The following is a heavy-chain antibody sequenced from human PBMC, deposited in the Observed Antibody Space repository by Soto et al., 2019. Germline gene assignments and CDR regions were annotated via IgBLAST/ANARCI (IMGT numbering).Heavy chain of an antibody. J-gene: IGHJ4*02. CDR2: IIPIFGTA. V-gene: IGHV1-69*01. D-gene: IGHD1-26*01. CDR3: ARQGGAGELRPFDY. CDR1: GGTFSSYA. Sequence: QVQLVQSGAEVKKPGSSVKVSCKASGGTFSSYAISWVRQAPGQGLEWMVGIIPIFGTANYAQKFQRRVTITADESASAAYMELSSLRSEDTAVYYCARQGGAGELRPFDYWGQGTLVTVSS.